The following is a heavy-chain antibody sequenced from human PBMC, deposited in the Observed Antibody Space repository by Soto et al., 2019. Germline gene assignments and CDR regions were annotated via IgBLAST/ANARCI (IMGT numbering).Heavy chain of an antibody. V-gene: IGHV1-18*04. CDR3: AREEDYVHNY. J-gene: IGHJ4*02. D-gene: IGHD4-17*01. Sequence: GSVKVSFKASGYPFTSYGISLVRQAPGQGLEWMGWISAYNGNTNYAQKLQGRVTMTTDTSTSTAYMELRSLRSDDTAVYYCAREEDYVHNYWGQGTMVTVSS. CDR2: ISAYNGNT. CDR1: GYPFTSYG.